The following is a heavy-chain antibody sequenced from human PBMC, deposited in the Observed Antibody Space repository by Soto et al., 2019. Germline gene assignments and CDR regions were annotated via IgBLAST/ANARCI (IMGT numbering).Heavy chain of an antibody. J-gene: IGHJ4*02. Sequence: QVQLQESGPGLVKPSQTLSLTCTVSGGSFSSGGYYWSWIRQHPGKGLEWIGYIYYSGSTYYNPSLKSRVTKSVDTSKNQFSLKLSSVTAADMVVYYCARETAMVNSYFDYWGQGTLVTVSS. CDR2: IYYSGST. D-gene: IGHD5-18*01. CDR1: GGSFSSGGYY. CDR3: ARETAMVNSYFDY. V-gene: IGHV4-31*03.